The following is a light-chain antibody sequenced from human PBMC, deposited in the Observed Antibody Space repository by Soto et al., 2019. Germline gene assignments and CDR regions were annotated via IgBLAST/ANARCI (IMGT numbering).Light chain of an antibody. CDR1: SSDVGGYNF. J-gene: IGLJ3*02. Sequence: QSLLTQPASVSGSPGQSITISCTGTSSDVGGYNFVSWYQQHPGKAPKLMIYEVNNRPSGVSNRFSGSKSGNTASLTISGLQAEDEADYYCSSWTSSTTQVLGGGTKLTVL. CDR3: SSWTSSTTQV. V-gene: IGLV2-14*01. CDR2: EVN.